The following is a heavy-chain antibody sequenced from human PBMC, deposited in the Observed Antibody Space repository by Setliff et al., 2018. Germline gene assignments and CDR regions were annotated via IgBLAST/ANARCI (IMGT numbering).Heavy chain of an antibody. CDR2: ISATGGAT. D-gene: IGHD3-3*01. V-gene: IGHV3-23*01. J-gene: IGHJ4*02. CDR1: GFTFSYYW. CDR3: AKDLASWSPDR. Sequence: HPGGSLRLSCAASGFTFSYYWMSWVRQAPGKGLEWVALISATGGATYYADSVKGRFTIFRDNSKNSLYLQMNDLRAEDTAVYYCAKDLASWSPDRWGLGTLVTVSS.